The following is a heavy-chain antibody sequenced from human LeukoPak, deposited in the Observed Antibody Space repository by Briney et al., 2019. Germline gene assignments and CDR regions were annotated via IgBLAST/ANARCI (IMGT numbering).Heavy chain of an antibody. Sequence: PGGSLRLSCAASGFTFNNYAMNWVRQAPGTGLEWVSVISGGGDSTYYAASVKGRFTISRDNSKNALYLQMDSLRAEDTAIYYCAKDVRCSSTSCYKFDSWGQGTLVTVSS. CDR3: AKDVRCSSTSCYKFDS. J-gene: IGHJ4*02. D-gene: IGHD2-2*02. V-gene: IGHV3-23*01. CDR2: ISGGGDST. CDR1: GFTFNNYA.